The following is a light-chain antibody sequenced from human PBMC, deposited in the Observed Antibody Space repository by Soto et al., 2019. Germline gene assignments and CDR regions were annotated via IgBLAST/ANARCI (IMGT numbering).Light chain of an antibody. CDR2: GAS. CDR3: QQSGT. CDR1: QSVSSSY. Sequence: EIVLTQSPVTLSLSPGERATLSCRASQSVSSSYLAWYQQKPGQAPRLLIYGASSRATGIPDRFSGSGSGTDFTLTISRLEPEDFAVYYCQQSGTFGQGTKVDIK. V-gene: IGKV3-20*01. J-gene: IGKJ1*01.